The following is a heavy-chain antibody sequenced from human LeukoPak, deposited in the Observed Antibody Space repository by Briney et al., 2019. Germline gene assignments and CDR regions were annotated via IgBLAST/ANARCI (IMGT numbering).Heavy chain of an antibody. D-gene: IGHD4/OR15-4a*01. CDR1: GFTFDDYA. V-gene: IGHV3-9*01. Sequence: PGGSLRLSCAASGFTFDDYAMHWVRQAPGKGLEWVSGISWNSGSIGYADSVKGRFTISRDNAKNSLYLQMNSLRAEDTAVYYCAKSASAYYYMDVWGKGTTVTVSS. CDR2: ISWNSGSI. CDR3: AKSASAYYYMDV. J-gene: IGHJ6*03.